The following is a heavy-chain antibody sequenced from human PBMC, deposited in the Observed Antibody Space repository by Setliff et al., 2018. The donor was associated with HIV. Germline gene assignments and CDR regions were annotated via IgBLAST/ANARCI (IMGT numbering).Heavy chain of an antibody. V-gene: IGHV3-23*01. CDR3: AKQVSGYFDY. CDR1: GFTFSSYA. D-gene: IGHD3-10*01. Sequence: PGGSLRLSCAASGFTFSSYAMSWVRQAPGKGLEWVSTSGNGGIIVYTDSVKGRFTMSRDNSKNTLFLVLTSLRPEDTAVYYCAKQVSGYFDYWGQGALVTAPQ. J-gene: IGHJ4*02. CDR2: SGNGGII.